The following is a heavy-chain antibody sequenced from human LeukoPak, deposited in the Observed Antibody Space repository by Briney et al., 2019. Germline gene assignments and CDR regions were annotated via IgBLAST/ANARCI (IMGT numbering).Heavy chain of an antibody. D-gene: IGHD4-17*01. V-gene: IGHV3-7*01. CDR1: GFTVSSNY. CDR3: AREKTVTTTYMDV. J-gene: IGHJ6*03. Sequence: GGSLRLSCAASGFTVSSNYMSWARQAPGKGLEWVANIKQDGSEKYYVDSVKGRFTISRDNAKNSLYLQVNSLRADDTAVYYCAREKTVTTTYMDVWGKGTTVTVSS. CDR2: IKQDGSEK.